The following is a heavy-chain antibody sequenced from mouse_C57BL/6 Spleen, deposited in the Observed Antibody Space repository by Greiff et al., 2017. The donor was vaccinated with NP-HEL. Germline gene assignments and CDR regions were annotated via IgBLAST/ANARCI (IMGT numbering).Heavy chain of an antibody. V-gene: IGHV1-80*01. CDR3: ARGAHYYGSSSYYYAMDY. CDR2: IYPGDGDT. CDR1: GYAFSSYW. Sequence: VQLQQSGAELVKPGASVKISCKASGYAFSSYWMNWVKQRPGKGLEWIGQIYPGDGDTNYNGKFKGKATLTADKSSSTAYMQPSSLTSEDSAVYFCARGAHYYGSSSYYYAMDYWGQGTSVTVSS. D-gene: IGHD1-1*01. J-gene: IGHJ4*01.